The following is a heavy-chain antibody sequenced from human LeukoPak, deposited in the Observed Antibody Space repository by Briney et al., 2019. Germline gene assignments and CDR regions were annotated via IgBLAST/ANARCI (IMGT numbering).Heavy chain of an antibody. Sequence: ASVKVSCKASGGTFSSYAISWVRQAPGQGLEWMGGIIPIFGTANYAQKFQGRVTITADESTNTAYMELSSLRSEDTAVYYCARGSDCSGGSCYSNYYYGMDVWGQGTTVTVSS. CDR1: GGTFSSYA. CDR3: ARGSDCSGGSCYSNYYYGMDV. D-gene: IGHD2-15*01. CDR2: IIPIFGTA. J-gene: IGHJ6*02. V-gene: IGHV1-69*13.